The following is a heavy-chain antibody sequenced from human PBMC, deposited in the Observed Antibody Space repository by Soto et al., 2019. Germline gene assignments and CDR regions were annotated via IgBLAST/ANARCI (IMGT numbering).Heavy chain of an antibody. Sequence: GASVKVSCKASGYTFSTYAMHWVRQAPGQRLEWMGRINAGNGNTKYSQKFQGRVTITRDTSASTAYMELSSLRSEDTAVYYCARDHQYYYDMPSSYFDYWGQGTLVTVS. CDR2: INAGNGNT. V-gene: IGHV1-3*01. CDR1: GYTFSTYA. J-gene: IGHJ4*02. D-gene: IGHD3-22*01. CDR3: ARDHQYYYDMPSSYFDY.